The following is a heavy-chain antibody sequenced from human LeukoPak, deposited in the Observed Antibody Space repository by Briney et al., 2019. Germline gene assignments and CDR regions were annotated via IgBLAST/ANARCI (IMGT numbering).Heavy chain of an antibody. V-gene: IGHV4-30-2*01. J-gene: IGHJ3*02. D-gene: IGHD4-17*01. CDR1: GGSISSGGYY. Sequence: PSQTLSLTCTVSGGSISSGGYYWSWIRQPPGKGLEWIGYIYHSGSTYYNPSLKSRVTISVDRSKNQFSLKLSSVTAADTAVYYCARDYRVRSRAFDIWGQGTMVTVSS. CDR3: ARDYRVRSRAFDI. CDR2: IYHSGST.